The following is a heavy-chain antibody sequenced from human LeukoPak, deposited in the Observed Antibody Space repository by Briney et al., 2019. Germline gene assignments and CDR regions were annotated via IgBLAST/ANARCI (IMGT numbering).Heavy chain of an antibody. V-gene: IGHV1-18*01. Sequence: ASVKVSCKASGYTFTSYGISWVRQAPAQGLEWMGWISAYNGNTNYAQKLQGRVTMTTDTSTSTAYMELRSLRSDDTAVYYCVLRYFDWLDYWGQGTLVTVSS. J-gene: IGHJ4*02. CDR3: VLRYFDWLDY. CDR1: GYTFTSYG. D-gene: IGHD3-9*01. CDR2: ISAYNGNT.